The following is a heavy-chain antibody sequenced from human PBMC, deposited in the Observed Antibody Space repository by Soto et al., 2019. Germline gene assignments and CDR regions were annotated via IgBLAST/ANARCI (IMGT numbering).Heavy chain of an antibody. Sequence: GESLKISCKGSGYSFSSYWIGWVRQMPGKGLEGKGIIYAGDSDTRYSPSFQGQVTISADKSISTAYLQWSSLKASDTAMYYCARHVRYSSSPPYYGMDVWGQGTTVTVSS. CDR2: IYAGDSDT. V-gene: IGHV5-51*01. CDR3: ARHVRYSSSPPYYGMDV. J-gene: IGHJ6*02. CDR1: GYSFSSYW. D-gene: IGHD6-6*01.